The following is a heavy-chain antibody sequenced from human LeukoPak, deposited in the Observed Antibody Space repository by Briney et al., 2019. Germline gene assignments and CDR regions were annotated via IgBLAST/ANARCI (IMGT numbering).Heavy chain of an antibody. D-gene: IGHD2-15*01. V-gene: IGHV4-61*09. CDR3: ARRYCSGGSCYSDRGAFDI. CDR2: VYTSGST. CDR1: GGSISNGSYY. Sequence: SETLSLTCTVSGGSISNGSYYWSWIRQPAGKGLEWIGHVYTSGSTNYNPSLKSRVTISVDTSKNQFSLMLRSVTAADTAVYYCARRYCSGGSCYSDRGAFDIWGQGTMVTVSS. J-gene: IGHJ3*02.